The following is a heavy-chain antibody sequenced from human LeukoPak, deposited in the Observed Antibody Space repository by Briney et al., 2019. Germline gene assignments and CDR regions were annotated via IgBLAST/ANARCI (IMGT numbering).Heavy chain of an antibody. CDR3: AKSVVVITFRFDD. Sequence: GGSLRLSCAASGFTFSNAYMNWVRQAPGKGLEWVGRIKPKTDGETTEYAAPVKDRFSISRDDSKSMMYLQMNSLKTEDTAVYYCAKSVVVITFRFDDWGQGALVTVSS. V-gene: IGHV3-15*07. CDR2: IKPKTDGETT. CDR1: GFTFSNAY. D-gene: IGHD2-15*01. J-gene: IGHJ4*02.